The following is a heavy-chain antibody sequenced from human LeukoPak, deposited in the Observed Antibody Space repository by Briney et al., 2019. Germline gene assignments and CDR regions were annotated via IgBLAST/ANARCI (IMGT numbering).Heavy chain of an antibody. CDR3: ARDRGTWNDDGFDY. J-gene: IGHJ4*02. D-gene: IGHD1-1*01. CDR1: GSSISSYY. Sequence: SETLSLTCTVSGSSISSYYWSWIRQPAGKGLEWIGRIYISGSTNYNPSLKSRVTMSVDTSKNQFSLKLSSVTAADTAVYYCARDRGTWNDDGFDYWGQGTLVTVSS. CDR2: IYISGST. V-gene: IGHV4-4*07.